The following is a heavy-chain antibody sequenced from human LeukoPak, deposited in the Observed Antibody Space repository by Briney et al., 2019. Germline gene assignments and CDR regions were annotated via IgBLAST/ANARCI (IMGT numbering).Heavy chain of an antibody. CDR3: AKELSAFGAWFDP. J-gene: IGHJ5*02. D-gene: IGHD3-3*01. Sequence: PSETLSLTCTVSGDSISGYNWSWIRQPAGKGLERIGRFYTTGDTKYNPSLESRVSMSVDTSKNQISLTLSSVTAADTAVYYCAKELSAFGAWFDPWGRGTLVTVSS. CDR1: GDSISGYN. CDR2: FYTTGDT. V-gene: IGHV4-4*07.